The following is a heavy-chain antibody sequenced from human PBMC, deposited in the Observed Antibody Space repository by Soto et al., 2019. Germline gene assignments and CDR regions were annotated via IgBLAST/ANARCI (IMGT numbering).Heavy chain of an antibody. CDR3: ARHSGYSYGYRENAFDI. D-gene: IGHD5-18*01. CDR1: GGTFSSYA. CDR2: IIPIFGTA. Sequence: SVKVSCKASGGTFSSYAISWVRQAPGQGLEWMGGIIPIFGTANYAQKCQGRVTITADKSTSTAYMELSSLRSEDTAVYYCARHSGYSYGYRENAFDIWGQGTMVTV. J-gene: IGHJ3*02. V-gene: IGHV1-69*06.